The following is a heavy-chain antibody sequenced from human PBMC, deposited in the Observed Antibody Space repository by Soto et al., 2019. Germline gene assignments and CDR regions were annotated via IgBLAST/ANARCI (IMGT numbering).Heavy chain of an antibody. CDR1: GFTFGNAW. CDR3: TTDSYITSIIVRFDY. V-gene: IGHV3-15*07. CDR2: VKSKNDGGTT. D-gene: IGHD3-22*01. J-gene: IGHJ4*01. Sequence: PGGSLRLSCAACGFTFGNAWINWVRQAPGKGLEWVGRVKSKNDGGTTDFAAPVKGRFAISRDDSKNMVYLEMNSLQTEDTAIYYCTTDSYITSIIVRFDYWGHGTLVTVSS.